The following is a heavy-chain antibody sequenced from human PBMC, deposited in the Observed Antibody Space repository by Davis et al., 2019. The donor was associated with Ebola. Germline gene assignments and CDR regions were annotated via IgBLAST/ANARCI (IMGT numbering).Heavy chain of an antibody. CDR1: GYIFTNHA. J-gene: IGHJ6*02. Sequence: ASVTVSCKASGYIFTNHAMHWLRQAPRQRLEWMVWISTGNVNASYSQTFQGRVSITRDTSATTAYMELSSRSSEDTAVYYCARLGTSADYYAMDVWGQGTTVTVSS. V-gene: IGHV1-3*04. CDR3: ARLGTSADYYAMDV. CDR2: ISTGNVNA.